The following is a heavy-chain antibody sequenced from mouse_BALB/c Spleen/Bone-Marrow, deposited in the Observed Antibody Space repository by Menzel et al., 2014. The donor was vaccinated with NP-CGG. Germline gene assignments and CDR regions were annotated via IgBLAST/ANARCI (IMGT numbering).Heavy chain of an antibody. CDR1: GYTFXSYW. CDR2: INPSNGRT. J-gene: IGHJ1*01. Sequence: QVQLQQPGAELVKPGASVKLSCKASGYTFXSYWMHWVKQRPGQGLEWIGEINPSNGRTNYNEKFKSKATLTVDKSSSTAYMQLSSLTSEDSAVYYCAPYYYGSSYGFYWYFDVWGAGTTVTVSS. D-gene: IGHD1-1*01. V-gene: IGHV1S81*02. CDR3: APYYYGSSYGFYWYFDV.